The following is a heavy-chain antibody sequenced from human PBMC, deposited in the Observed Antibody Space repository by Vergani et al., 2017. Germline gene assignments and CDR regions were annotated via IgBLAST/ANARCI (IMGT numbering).Heavy chain of an antibody. V-gene: IGHV3-30*02. J-gene: IGHJ6*03. D-gene: IGHD2-8*02. Sequence: QVQLVESGGGVVQPGGSLRLSCAASGFTFSSYGMHWVRQAPGKGLEWVAFIRYDGSNKYYADSVKGRFTISRDNSKNTLYLQMNSLRAEDMAVYYCARDRGDWRYSRYFYNYYMDVWGKGTTVTVSS. CDR2: IRYDGSNK. CDR3: ARDRGDWRYSRYFYNYYMDV. CDR1: GFTFSSYG.